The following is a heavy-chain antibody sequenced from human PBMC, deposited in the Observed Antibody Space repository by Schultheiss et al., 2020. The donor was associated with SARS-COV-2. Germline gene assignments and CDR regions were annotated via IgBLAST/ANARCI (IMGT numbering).Heavy chain of an antibody. CDR3: ARGHRRGYSYGYGSALGY. CDR2: IYYSGST. D-gene: IGHD5-18*01. Sequence: SQTLSLTCAVYGGSFSGYYWSWIRQPPGKGLEWIGSIYYSGSTNYNPSLKSRVTISVDTSKNQFSLKLSSVTAADTAVYYCARGHRRGYSYGYGSALGYWGQGTLVTVSS. CDR1: GGSFSGYY. J-gene: IGHJ4*02. V-gene: IGHV4-34*01.